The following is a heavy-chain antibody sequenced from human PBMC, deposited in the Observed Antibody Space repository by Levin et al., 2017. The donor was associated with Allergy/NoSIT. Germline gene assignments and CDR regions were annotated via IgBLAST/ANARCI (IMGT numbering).Heavy chain of an antibody. D-gene: IGHD3-9*01. J-gene: IGHJ4*02. CDR1: GGSVSSGSYY. CDR2: IYYSGST. Sequence: PSETLSLTCTVSGGSVSSGSYYWSWIRQPPGKGLEWIGYIYYSGSTNYNPSLKSRVTISVDTSKNQFSLKLSSVTAADTAVYYCASFRGTYYDILTGYGAFDYWGQGTLVTVSS. CDR3: ASFRGTYYDILTGYGAFDY. V-gene: IGHV4-61*01.